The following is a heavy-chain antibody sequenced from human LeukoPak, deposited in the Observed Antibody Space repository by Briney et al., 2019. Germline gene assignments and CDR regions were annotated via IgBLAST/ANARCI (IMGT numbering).Heavy chain of an antibody. D-gene: IGHD5-18*01. CDR1: GGTFSSYT. CDR3: AGFGDGDTAIRDYYYYMDV. J-gene: IGHJ6*03. CDR2: IIPILGIA. Sequence: SVKVSCKASGGTFSSYTISWVRQAPGQGLEWMGRIIPILGIANYAQKFQGRVTITADKSTSTAYMELSSLRSEDTAVYYCAGFGDGDTAIRDYYYYMDVWGKGTTVTVSS. V-gene: IGHV1-69*02.